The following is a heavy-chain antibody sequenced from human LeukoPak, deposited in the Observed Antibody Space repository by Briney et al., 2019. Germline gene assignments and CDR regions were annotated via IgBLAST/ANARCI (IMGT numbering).Heavy chain of an antibody. D-gene: IGHD3-22*01. J-gene: IGHJ4*02. CDR2: IYYSGST. V-gene: IGHV4-59*01. CDR1: GGSISSYY. Sequence: SETLSLTCTVSGGSISSYYWSWIRQPPGRGLEWIGYIYYSGSTNYNPSLKSRVTISVDTSKNQFSLKLSSVTAADTAVYYCGRDLGDYDSSGFDYWGQGTLVTVSS. CDR3: GRDLGDYDSSGFDY.